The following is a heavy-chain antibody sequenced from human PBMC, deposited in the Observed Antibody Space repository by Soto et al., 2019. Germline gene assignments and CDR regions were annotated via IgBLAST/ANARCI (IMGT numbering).Heavy chain of an antibody. J-gene: IGHJ4*02. V-gene: IGHV3-74*01. Sequence: PGGSLRLSCAVAGYTFGNHWMHWVRQAPGKGLEWVSRMNSDGSIINYADSVKGRFTVSRGNAKNTLYLQMNSLRVEDTAVYYCATAEVDYWGPGTLVTVSS. CDR1: GYTFGNHW. CDR3: ATAEVDY. CDR2: MNSDGSII.